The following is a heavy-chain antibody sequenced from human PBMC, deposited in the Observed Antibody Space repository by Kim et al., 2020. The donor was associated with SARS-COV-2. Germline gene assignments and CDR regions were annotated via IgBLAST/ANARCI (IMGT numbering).Heavy chain of an antibody. CDR3: ARDKEYSYGHGDYYYGMDV. J-gene: IGHJ6*02. D-gene: IGHD5-18*01. CDR2: ISYSGNT. CDR1: GGSINSGDYS. V-gene: IGHV4-30-4*01. Sequence: SETLSLTCTASGGSINSGDYSWNWIRQPPGKGLEWIGYISYSGNTYYNPSFKSRVTLSADTSKNQFSLELSSVTAADTAVYYCARDKEYSYGHGDYYYGMDVWGQGTTVTVS.